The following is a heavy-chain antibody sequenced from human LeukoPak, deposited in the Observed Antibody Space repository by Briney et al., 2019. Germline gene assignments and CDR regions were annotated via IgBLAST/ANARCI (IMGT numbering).Heavy chain of an antibody. CDR1: GYTLTELS. D-gene: IGHD3-16*02. Sequence: GASVKVSCKVSGYTLTELSMHWVRQAPGKGLEWMGGFDPEDGETIYAQKFQGRVTMTEDTSTDTAYMELSSLRSEDTAVYYCATVHHDYVWGSYPFDYWGQETLVTVSS. V-gene: IGHV1-24*01. J-gene: IGHJ4*02. CDR3: ATVHHDYVWGSYPFDY. CDR2: FDPEDGET.